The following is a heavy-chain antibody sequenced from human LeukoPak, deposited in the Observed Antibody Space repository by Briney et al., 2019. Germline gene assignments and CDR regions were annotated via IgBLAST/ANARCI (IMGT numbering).Heavy chain of an antibody. CDR2: INWNGGGT. D-gene: IGHD3-22*01. CDR1: GFTFDDYG. V-gene: IGHV3-20*04. Sequence: AGGSLRLSCAASGFTFDDYGMGWVRQAPGKGLEWVSGINWNGGGTGYADSVKGRFTISRDSAKNSLYLQMNTLRAEDTALYYCARGASYYYDSSGYYNWGQGTLVTVSS. CDR3: ARGASYYYDSSGYYN. J-gene: IGHJ4*02.